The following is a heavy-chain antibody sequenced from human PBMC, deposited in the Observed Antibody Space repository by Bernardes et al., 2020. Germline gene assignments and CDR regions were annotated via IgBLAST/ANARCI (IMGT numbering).Heavy chain of an antibody. CDR3: AKAIGYSYQYYFDY. V-gene: IGHV3-23*01. CDR1: GFTFSNYA. J-gene: IGHJ4*02. CDR2: LSGSGGST. Sequence: GGSLRLSCAASGFTFSNYAMNWVRRAPGKGLEWVSALSGSGGSTYYADSVKGRFTISRDNSKNTLYLQMNGLRAEDTAVYYCAKAIGYSYQYYFDYWGQGTLVTVSS. D-gene: IGHD5-18*01.